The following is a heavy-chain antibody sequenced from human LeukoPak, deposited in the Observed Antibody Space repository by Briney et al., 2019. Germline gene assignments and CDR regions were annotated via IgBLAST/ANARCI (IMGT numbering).Heavy chain of an antibody. Sequence: SETLSLTCTVSGDSISSDYYLWTWIRQSPEKGLEWIGNIYSSGSPYYNPSLQSRVTISLDTSKTQSSLNLRSVTAADTAVYYCARKPKDCGSGHCYWYYFDYWGQGTLVTVSS. CDR1: GDSISSDYYL. CDR2: IYSSGSP. D-gene: IGHD2-15*01. J-gene: IGHJ4*02. CDR3: ARKPKDCGSGHCYWYYFDY. V-gene: IGHV4-39*07.